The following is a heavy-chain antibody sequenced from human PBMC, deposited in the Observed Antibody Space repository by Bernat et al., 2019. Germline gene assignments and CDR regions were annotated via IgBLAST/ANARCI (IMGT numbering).Heavy chain of an antibody. CDR2: IYYSGST. CDR1: GGSISSSSYY. Sequence: QLQLQESGPGLVKPSETLSLTCTVPGGSISSSSYYWGWIRQPPGKGLEWIGSIYYSGSTYYNPSLKSGVNISVDTSKNQFSLKLSAVTAADTAVYYCARQGARITIFGVVIMGAFDIWGQGTMVTVSS. D-gene: IGHD3-3*01. V-gene: IGHV4-39*01. CDR3: ARQGARITIFGVVIMGAFDI. J-gene: IGHJ3*02.